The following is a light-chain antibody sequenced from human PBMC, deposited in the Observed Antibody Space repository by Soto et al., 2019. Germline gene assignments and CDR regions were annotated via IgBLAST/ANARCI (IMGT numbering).Light chain of an antibody. CDR1: QSVGGH. Sequence: EIVMTQSPATLSLSPGERATLSCRASQSVGGHLAWYQQKPGQAPRLLIYDASDRATGIPARFSGSGSETDFPLPISSLEPDDLGVYSRRQRNTWPPWITFGQGPRLEIK. CDR2: DAS. CDR3: RQRNTWPPWIT. J-gene: IGKJ5*01. V-gene: IGKV3-11*01.